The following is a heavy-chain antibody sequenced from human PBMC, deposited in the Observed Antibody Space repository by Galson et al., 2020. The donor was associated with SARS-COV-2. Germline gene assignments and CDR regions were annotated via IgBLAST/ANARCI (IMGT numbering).Heavy chain of an antibody. J-gene: IGHJ6*02. D-gene: IGHD3-3*01. CDR1: GFTFSSYS. CDR3: ARDSETYYEFWSGYYGYEAPYYYYYGMDV. V-gene: IGHV3-21*01. Sequence: TGGSLRLSCAASGFTFSSYSMNWVRQAPGKGLEWVSSISSSSSYIYYADSVKGRFTISRDNAKNSLYLQMNSLRAEDTAVYYCARDSETYYEFWSGYYGYEAPYYYYYGMDVWGQGTTVTVSS. CDR2: ISSSSSYI.